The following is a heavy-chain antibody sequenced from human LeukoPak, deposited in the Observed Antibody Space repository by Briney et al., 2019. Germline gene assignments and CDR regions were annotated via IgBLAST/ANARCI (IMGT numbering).Heavy chain of an antibody. CDR3: ARVAAGYSVNYFDY. Sequence: GGSLRLSCAASEFAFSTYNMNWVRQAPGKGLEWVSYISTGSSTTYCADSVKGRFTISRDNVENSLYLQMNSLRDEDTAVYYCARVAAGYSVNYFDYWGQGTLVTVSS. CDR1: EFAFSTYN. V-gene: IGHV3-48*02. J-gene: IGHJ4*02. D-gene: IGHD4-23*01. CDR2: ISTGSSTT.